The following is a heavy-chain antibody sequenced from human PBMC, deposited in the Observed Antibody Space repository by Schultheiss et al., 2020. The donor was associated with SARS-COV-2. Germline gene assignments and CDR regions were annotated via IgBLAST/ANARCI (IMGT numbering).Heavy chain of an antibody. D-gene: IGHD2-15*01. CDR2: IYYSGST. V-gene: IGHV4-30-4*01. J-gene: IGHJ4*02. Sequence: SETLSLTCTVSGGSISSGDYYWSWIRQPPGKGLEWIGYIYYSGSTYYNPSLKSRVTISVDTSKNQFSLKLSSVTAADTAVYYCATGRREWTDYWGQGTLVTVAS. CDR1: GGSISSGDYY. CDR3: ATGRREWTDY.